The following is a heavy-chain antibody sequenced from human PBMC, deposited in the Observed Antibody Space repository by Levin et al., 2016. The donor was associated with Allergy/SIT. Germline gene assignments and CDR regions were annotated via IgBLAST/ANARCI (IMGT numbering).Heavy chain of an antibody. CDR2: INTYNGNT. D-gene: IGHD6-13*01. Sequence: ASVKVSCKASGYTFTSNGITWVRQAPGQGLEWVGWINTYNGNTNFEQQLQGRVTMTTDTSTSTAYMELRSLRSDGTAVYYCARDRGYSNSWYESLYYGMDAWGQGTTATVS. CDR3: ARDRGYSNSWYESLYYGMDA. V-gene: IGHV1-18*01. CDR1: GYTFTSNG. J-gene: IGHJ6*02.